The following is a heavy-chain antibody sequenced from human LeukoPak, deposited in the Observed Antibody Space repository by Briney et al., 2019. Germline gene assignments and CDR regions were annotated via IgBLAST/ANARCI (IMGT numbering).Heavy chain of an antibody. J-gene: IGHJ4*02. V-gene: IGHV3-23*01. CDR2: ISGSGGST. CDR1: GFTFSSYE. Sequence: GGSLRLSCAASGFTFSSYEMNWVRQAPGKGLEWVSGISGSGGSTYYADSVKGRFTISRDNSKNTVYLQMNSLRAEDTAVYYCAKDSSYDSSGYYYPYFDYWGQGTLVTVSS. D-gene: IGHD3-22*01. CDR3: AKDSSYDSSGYYYPYFDY.